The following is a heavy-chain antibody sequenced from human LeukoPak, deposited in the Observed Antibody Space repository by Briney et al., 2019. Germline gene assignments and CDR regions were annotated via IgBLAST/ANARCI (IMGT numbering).Heavy chain of an antibody. V-gene: IGHV1-69*05. CDR3: ARVLKGNYYSGLGTYRWFDS. CDR1: GGTFSSYA. Sequence: GASVTVSCKASGGTFSSYAISWVRQAPGQGLEWMGGIIPIFGTANYAQKFQGRVTITTDESTSTAYMELSSLRSEDTAVYYCARVLKGNYYSGLGTYRWFDSWGQGTLVTVSS. J-gene: IGHJ5*01. D-gene: IGHD3-10*01. CDR2: IIPIFGTA.